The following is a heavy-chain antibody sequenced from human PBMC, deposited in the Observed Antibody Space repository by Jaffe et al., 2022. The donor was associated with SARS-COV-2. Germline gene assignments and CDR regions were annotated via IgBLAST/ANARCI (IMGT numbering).Heavy chain of an antibody. CDR3: ARDMGPSAVAGYYDAFDI. D-gene: IGHD6-19*01. J-gene: IGHJ3*02. CDR2: TYYRSKWYN. V-gene: IGHV6-1*01. CDR1: GDSVSSNSAA. Sequence: QVQLQQSGPGLVKPSQTLSLTCAISGDSVSSNSAAWNWIRQSPSRGLEWLGRTYYRSKWYNDYAVSVKSRITINPDTSKNQFSLQLNSVTPEDTAVYYCARDMGPSAVAGYYDAFDIWGQGTMVTVSS.